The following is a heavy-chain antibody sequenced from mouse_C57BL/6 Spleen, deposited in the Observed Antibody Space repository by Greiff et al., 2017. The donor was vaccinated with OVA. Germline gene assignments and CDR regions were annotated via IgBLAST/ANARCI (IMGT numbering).Heavy chain of an antibody. CDR1: GYTFTSYW. J-gene: IGHJ4*01. Sequence: QVQLQQPGAELVKPGASVKLSCKASGYTFTSYWMQWVKQRPGQGLEWIGEIDPSDSYTNYNQKFKGKATLTVDTSSSTAYMQLSSLTSEDSAVYYCARGRDFLRYDYDENYWGQGTSVTVSS. CDR3: ARGRDFLRYDYDENY. V-gene: IGHV1-50*01. CDR2: IDPSDSYT. D-gene: IGHD2-4*01.